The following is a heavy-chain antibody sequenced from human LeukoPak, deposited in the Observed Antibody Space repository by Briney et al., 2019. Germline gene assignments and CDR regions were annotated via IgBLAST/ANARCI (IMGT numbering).Heavy chain of an antibody. Sequence: GGSLRLSCAASGFTFSSYEMNWVRQAPGKGLEWVSAVSSTGGTTYYADSVKGRFTISRDNSKNTLFLQINSLRAEDTAVYYCAKNGDRGAFCSGGTCYPYYYYYMDVWGKGTTVTISS. J-gene: IGHJ6*03. CDR3: AKNGDRGAFCSGGTCYPYYYYYMDV. D-gene: IGHD2-15*01. CDR2: VSSTGGTT. CDR1: GFTFSSYE. V-gene: IGHV3-23*01.